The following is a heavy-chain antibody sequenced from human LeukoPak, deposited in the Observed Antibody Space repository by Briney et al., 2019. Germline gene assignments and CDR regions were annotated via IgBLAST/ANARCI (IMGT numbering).Heavy chain of an antibody. CDR3: AKGSYYDSSGTYYFDY. CDR2: ISGNGDNT. D-gene: IGHD3-22*01. CDR1: EFTFSSYA. Sequence: GGSLRLSCAASEFTFSSYAMNWVRQAPGKGLEWVSAISGNGDNTYYADSVKGRFTNSRGNSKNTLYLQLNSLRAEDTALYYCAKGSYYDSSGTYYFDYWGQGTLVTVSS. V-gene: IGHV3-23*01. J-gene: IGHJ4*02.